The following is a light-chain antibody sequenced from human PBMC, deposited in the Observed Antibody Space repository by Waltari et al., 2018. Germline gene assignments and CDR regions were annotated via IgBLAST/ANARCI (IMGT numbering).Light chain of an antibody. CDR3: QQYNKWPPIT. Sequence: EIVMTQSPATVSVSLGERVTLSCRASESVSSNIAWYQQKPGQVPRLVMYDVSTRATGIPARFRGSGSGTGFTLTISSLQSEDFAVYYCQQYNKWPPITFGQGTRLEIK. CDR2: DVS. V-gene: IGKV3-15*01. J-gene: IGKJ5*01. CDR1: ESVSSN.